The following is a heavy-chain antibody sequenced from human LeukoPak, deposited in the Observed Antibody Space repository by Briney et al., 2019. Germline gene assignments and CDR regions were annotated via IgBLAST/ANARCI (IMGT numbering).Heavy chain of an antibody. D-gene: IGHD6-13*01. V-gene: IGHV3-23*01. J-gene: IGHJ5*02. Sequence: GGSQRLSCAASGFTISSYAMCWVRQAPGKGLEWVSAISGSGGSTYYADSVKGRFTISRDNSKNTLYLQMNSLRAEDTAVYYCARSSSSWPNWFDPWGQGTLVTVSS. CDR1: GFTISSYA. CDR2: ISGSGGST. CDR3: ARSSSSWPNWFDP.